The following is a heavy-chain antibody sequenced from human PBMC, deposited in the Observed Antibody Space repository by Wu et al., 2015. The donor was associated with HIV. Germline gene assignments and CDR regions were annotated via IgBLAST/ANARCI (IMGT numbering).Heavy chain of an antibody. CDR3: ATVRGDFVLETSDSRRYYYYMTS. D-gene: IGHD2-8*01. Sequence: QDQLVQSGAEVKKPGASVKVSCKVSGYTLTKLSIHWVRQAPGKGLEWMGGFDPEDDKTIYAQKFQGRVTMTEDTSTDTAYMELSSLRSEDTAMYYCATVRGDFVLETSDSRRYYYYMTSGATGPRSPSP. CDR1: GYTLTKLS. CDR2: FDPEDDKT. J-gene: IGHJ6*03. V-gene: IGHV1-24*01.